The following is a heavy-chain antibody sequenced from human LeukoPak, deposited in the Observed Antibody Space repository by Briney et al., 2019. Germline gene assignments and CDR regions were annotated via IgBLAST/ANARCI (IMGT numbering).Heavy chain of an antibody. CDR1: GFTFSDYY. CDR3: AREYSSGWYGSGLFYGHFDY. J-gene: IGHJ4*02. V-gene: IGHV3-30-3*01. D-gene: IGHD6-19*01. CDR2: ISYDGSNK. Sequence: GGSLRLSCAASGFTFSDYYMSWIRQAPGKGLEWVAVISYDGSNKYYADSVKGRFTISRDNSKNTLYLQMNSLRAEDTAVYYCAREYSSGWYGSGLFYGHFDYWGQGTLVTVSS.